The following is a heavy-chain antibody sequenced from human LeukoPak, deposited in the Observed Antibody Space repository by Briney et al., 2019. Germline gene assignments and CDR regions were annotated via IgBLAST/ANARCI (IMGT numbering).Heavy chain of an antibody. Sequence: SQTLSLTCAVSGGSISNGGYSWSWIRQPPGKGLEWIGYIYYSGSTYYNPSLKSRVTISVDRSKNQLSLKLSSVTAADTAVYYCARAPATNGDYSADYWGQGTLVTVSS. CDR1: GGSISNGGYS. CDR2: IYYSGST. J-gene: IGHJ4*02. V-gene: IGHV4-30-2*01. D-gene: IGHD4-17*01. CDR3: ARAPATNGDYSADY.